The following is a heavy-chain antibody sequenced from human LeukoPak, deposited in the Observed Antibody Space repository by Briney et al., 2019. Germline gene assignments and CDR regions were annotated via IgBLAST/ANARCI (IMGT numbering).Heavy chain of an antibody. D-gene: IGHD3-10*01. Sequence: GGSLRLSCAASGFTVSSNYMSWVRQAPGKGLEWVSTISYTGSDTYYADSVEGRFTISRDNSMNTLYLQMTSLRAEDTAIYYCAKVPYSDYGSGRPPFMDVWGQGTTVAVSS. CDR2: ISYTGSDT. V-gene: IGHV3-23*01. CDR1: GFTVSSNY. CDR3: AKVPYSDYGSGRPPFMDV. J-gene: IGHJ6*02.